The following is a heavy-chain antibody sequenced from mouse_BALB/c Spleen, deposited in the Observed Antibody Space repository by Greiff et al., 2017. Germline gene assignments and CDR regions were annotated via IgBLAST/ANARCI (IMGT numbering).Heavy chain of an antibody. J-gene: IGHJ2*01. V-gene: IGHV14-3*02. D-gene: IGHD4-1*01. CDR3: ARRDWDDY. CDR1: GFNIKDTY. CDR2: IDPANGNT. Sequence: VQLQQSGAELVKPGASVKLSCTASGFNIKDTYMHWVKQRPEQGLEWIGRIDPANGNTKYDPKFQGKATITADTSSNTAYLQLSSLTSEDAAVYYCARRDWDDYWGQGTTLTVSS.